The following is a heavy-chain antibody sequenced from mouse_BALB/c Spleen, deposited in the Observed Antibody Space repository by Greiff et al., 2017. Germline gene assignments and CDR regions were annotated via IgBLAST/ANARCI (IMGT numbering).Heavy chain of an antibody. CDR1: GYSFTGDY. D-gene: IGHD2-1*01. CDR2: ISCYNGAT. J-gene: IGHJ4*01. Sequence: LVKTGASVKISCKASGYSFTGDYMHWVKQSHGRIHEWIGYISCYNGATSYNQKFKGKATFTVDTSSSTAYMQFNSLTSEDSAVDYYARGGNYADAMDYWGQGTSVTVSS. CDR3: ARGGNYADAMDY. V-gene: IGHV1S34*01.